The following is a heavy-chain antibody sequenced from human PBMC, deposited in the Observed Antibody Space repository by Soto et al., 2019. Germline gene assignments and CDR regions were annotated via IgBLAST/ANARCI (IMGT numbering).Heavy chain of an antibody. CDR1: GGSISSGDYY. CDR3: ARGGYYYGSGSYDGMDV. Sequence: SETLSLTCTVSGGSISSGDYYWSWIRQPPGKGLEWIGYIYYSGSTYYNPSLKSRVTISVDTSKNQFSLKLSSVTAADTAVYYCARGGYYYGSGSYDGMDVWGQGTTVTVYS. V-gene: IGHV4-30-4*01. D-gene: IGHD3-10*01. CDR2: IYYSGST. J-gene: IGHJ6*02.